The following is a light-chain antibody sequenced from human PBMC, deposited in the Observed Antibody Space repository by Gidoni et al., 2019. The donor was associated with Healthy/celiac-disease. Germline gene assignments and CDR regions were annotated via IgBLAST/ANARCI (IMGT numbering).Light chain of an antibody. J-gene: IGLJ1*01. Sequence: QSVLTQPPSVSAAPGQKVTISCSGSSSNLGNNYVSWYQQLPGTAPKLLIYENNKRPSGIPDQFSGSKSGTSATLGITGLQTGDEADYYCGTWDSSLSAGVFGTGTKVTVL. CDR1: SSNLGNNY. V-gene: IGLV1-51*02. CDR2: ENN. CDR3: GTWDSSLSAGV.